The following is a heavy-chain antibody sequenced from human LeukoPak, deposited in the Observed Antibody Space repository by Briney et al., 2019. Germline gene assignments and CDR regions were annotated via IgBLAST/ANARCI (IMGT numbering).Heavy chain of an antibody. CDR2: IDYGGST. D-gene: IGHD2/OR15-2a*01. Sequence: SETLSLICGVSGYSISNSNWWGWIRQPPGKGLEWIGYIDYGGSTNYNPSLKSRATVSVDTSRNQLSLKLSSVTALDTAVYYCARFNSTCYYYDYWGQGTLVTVSS. CDR1: GYSISNSNW. J-gene: IGHJ4*02. V-gene: IGHV4-28*06. CDR3: ARFNSTCYYYDY.